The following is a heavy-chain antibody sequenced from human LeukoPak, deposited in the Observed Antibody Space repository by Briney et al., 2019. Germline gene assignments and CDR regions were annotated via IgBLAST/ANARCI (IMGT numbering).Heavy chain of an antibody. J-gene: IGHJ4*02. Sequence: GGSLRLSCAASGFTFSSYSMNWVRQAPGKGLEWVSYISSSSSTIYYADSVKGRFTISRDNAKNSLYLQMNSLRAEDTAVYYCARSSWYSSPYYFDYWGQGTLVTVSS. CDR3: ARSSWYSSPYYFDY. D-gene: IGHD6-13*01. V-gene: IGHV3-48*04. CDR2: ISSSSSTI. CDR1: GFTFSSYS.